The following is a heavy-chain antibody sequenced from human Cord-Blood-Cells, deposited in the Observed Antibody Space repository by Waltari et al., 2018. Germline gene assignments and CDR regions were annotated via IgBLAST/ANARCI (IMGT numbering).Heavy chain of an antibody. J-gene: IGHJ2*01. CDR3: ARDLGIVVVPAANPNWYFDL. V-gene: IGHV4-4*07. D-gene: IGHD2-2*01. CDR2: IYTSGST. CDR1: GGSISRYS. Sequence: QVQLQESGPGLVKPSETLSLTCTVSGGSISRYSWSWIRQPAGKGREWIGRIYTSGSTNYNPSLKSRVTMSVDTSNNQFSLKLSSVTATDTAVYYCARDLGIVVVPAANPNWYFDLWGRGTLVTVSS.